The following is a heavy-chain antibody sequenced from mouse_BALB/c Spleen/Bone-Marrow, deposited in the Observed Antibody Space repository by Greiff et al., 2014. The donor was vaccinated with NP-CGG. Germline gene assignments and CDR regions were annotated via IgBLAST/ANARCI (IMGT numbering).Heavy chain of an antibody. J-gene: IGHJ3*01. CDR3: ATAAYYRYDEAAWFAY. CDR1: GYTFTSYT. V-gene: IGHV1-4*01. CDR2: INPSSGYT. D-gene: IGHD2-14*01. Sequence: VNLVESGAELARPGASVKMSCKASGYTFTSYTMHWVKQRPGQGLEWIGYINPSSGYTNYNQKFKDKATLTADKSSSTAYMQLNSLTSEDSAVYYCATAAYYRYDEAAWFAYWGQGTLVTVSA.